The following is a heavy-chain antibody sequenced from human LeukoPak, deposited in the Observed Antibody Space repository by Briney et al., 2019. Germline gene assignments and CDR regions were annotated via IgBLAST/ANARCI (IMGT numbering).Heavy chain of an antibody. D-gene: IGHD2-2*01. V-gene: IGHV1-24*01. CDR3: ATGAYCSSTSCYSWFDP. Sequence: ASVKVSCKVSGYTLTELSMHWVRQAPGKGLEWMGGFDPEDGETIYAQKFQGRVTMTEDTSTDTAYMELSSLRSEDTAVYYCATGAYCSSTSCYSWFDPWAQGTLVTVSS. CDR1: GYTLTELS. J-gene: IGHJ5*02. CDR2: FDPEDGET.